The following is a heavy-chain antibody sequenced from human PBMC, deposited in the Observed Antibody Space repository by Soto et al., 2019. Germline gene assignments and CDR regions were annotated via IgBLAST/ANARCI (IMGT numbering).Heavy chain of an antibody. J-gene: IGHJ4*02. Sequence: GSLRLSCAASGFTFSSYAMSWVRQAPGKGLGWVSGISGSGGSTYYADSVKGRFTISRDNSKNTLYLQMNSLRADDTAVYYCAKAPSYDSSGSVFDYWGQGTLVTVSS. D-gene: IGHD3-22*01. V-gene: IGHV3-23*01. CDR3: AKAPSYDSSGSVFDY. CDR2: ISGSGGST. CDR1: GFTFSSYA.